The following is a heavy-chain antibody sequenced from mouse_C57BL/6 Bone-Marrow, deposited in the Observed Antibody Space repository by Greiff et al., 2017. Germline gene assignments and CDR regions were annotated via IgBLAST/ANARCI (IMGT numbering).Heavy chain of an antibody. CDR2: IYPGSGST. Sequence: QVQLQQPGAELVKPGASVKMSCKASGYTFTSYWITWVKQRPGQGLEWIGDIYPGSGSTNYNAKFKSQATLTVDTSSSTAYMQLSSLTSEDSAVYYCAREGPAWFAYWGQGTLVTVSA. J-gene: IGHJ3*01. CDR3: AREGPAWFAY. CDR1: GYTFTSYW. V-gene: IGHV1-55*01.